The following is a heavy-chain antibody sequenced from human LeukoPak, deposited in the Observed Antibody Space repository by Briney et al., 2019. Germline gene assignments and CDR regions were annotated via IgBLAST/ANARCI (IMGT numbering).Heavy chain of an antibody. V-gene: IGHV3-11*04. Sequence: SGSTIYYADSVKGRFTISRDNAKNSLYLQMNSLRAEDTAVYYCARDLGGIAAAANYYFDYWGQGTLVTVSS. D-gene: IGHD6-13*01. J-gene: IGHJ4*02. CDR3: ARDLGGIAAAANYYFDY. CDR2: SGSTI.